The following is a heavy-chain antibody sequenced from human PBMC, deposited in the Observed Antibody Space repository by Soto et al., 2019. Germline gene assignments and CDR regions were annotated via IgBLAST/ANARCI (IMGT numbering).Heavy chain of an antibody. CDR1: GFTFSSYA. V-gene: IGHV3-9*01. Sequence: PGGSLRLSCAASGFTFSSYAMSWVRQAPGKGLEWVSGISWNSGSIGYADSVKGRFTISRDNAKNSLYLQMNSLRAEDTALYYCAKVLSSGWYYVFDYWGQGTLVTVSS. CDR3: AKVLSSGWYYVFDY. D-gene: IGHD6-19*01. J-gene: IGHJ4*02. CDR2: ISWNSGSI.